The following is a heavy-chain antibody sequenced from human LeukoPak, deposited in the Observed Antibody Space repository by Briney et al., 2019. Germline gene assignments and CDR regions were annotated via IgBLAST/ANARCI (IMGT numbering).Heavy chain of an antibody. V-gene: IGHV4-34*01. J-gene: IGHJ4*02. CDR3: AGGYCSGGSCLFDY. CDR2: INHSGST. CDR1: GGSFSGYY. Sequence: SETLSLTCAVYGGSFSGYYWSWIRQSPGKGLEWIGEINHSGSTNYNPSLKSRVTISVDTSKNQFSLKLSSVTAADTAVYYCAGGYCSGGSCLFDYWGQGTLVTDSS. D-gene: IGHD2-15*01.